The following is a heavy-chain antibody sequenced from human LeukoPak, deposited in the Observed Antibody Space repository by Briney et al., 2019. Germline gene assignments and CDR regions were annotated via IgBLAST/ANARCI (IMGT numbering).Heavy chain of an antibody. V-gene: IGHV4-34*01. CDR3: ARAGGGDIVVVPAAISYFDY. CDR2: INHSGST. J-gene: IGHJ4*02. D-gene: IGHD2-2*01. Sequence: SETLSLTCAVYGGSFSGYYRSWIRQPPGKGLEWIGEINHSGSTNYNPSLKSRVTISVDTSKNQFSLKLSSVTAADTAVYYCARAGGGDIVVVPAAISYFDYWGQGTLVTVSS. CDR1: GGSFSGYY.